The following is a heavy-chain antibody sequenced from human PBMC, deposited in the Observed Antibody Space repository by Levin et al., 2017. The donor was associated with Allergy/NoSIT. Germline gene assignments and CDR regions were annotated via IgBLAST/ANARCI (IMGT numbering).Heavy chain of an antibody. Sequence: GASVKVSCKGSGYSFTSYWIGWVRQMPGKGLEWMGIIYPGDSDTRYSPSFQGQVTISADKSISTAYLQWSSLKASDTAMYYCARQSRSVPAADFDYWGQGTLVTVSS. CDR2: IYPGDSDT. V-gene: IGHV5-51*01. D-gene: IGHD2-2*01. J-gene: IGHJ4*02. CDR3: ARQSRSVPAADFDY. CDR1: GYSFTSYW.